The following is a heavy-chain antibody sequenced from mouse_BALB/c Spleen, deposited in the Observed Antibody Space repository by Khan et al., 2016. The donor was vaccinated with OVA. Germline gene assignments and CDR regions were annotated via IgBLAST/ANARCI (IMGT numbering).Heavy chain of an antibody. Sequence: EVQLVESGPELVKPGASVKISCKASGYSFTGYFMNWVMQSHGQSLEWIGRINPHIGETFYNQKFKGKAILTVDESSSTVHMELRSLASEDSAVYYCARKNGSDFDYWGQGTTLTVSS. V-gene: IGHV1-20*02. CDR2: INPHIGET. J-gene: IGHJ2*01. CDR1: GYSFTGYF. CDR3: ARKNGSDFDY. D-gene: IGHD1-1*01.